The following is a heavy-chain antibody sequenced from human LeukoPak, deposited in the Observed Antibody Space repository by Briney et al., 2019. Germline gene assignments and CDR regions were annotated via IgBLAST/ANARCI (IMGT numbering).Heavy chain of an antibody. CDR1: GFTFSSYA. Sequence: GGSLRLSCAASGFTFSSYAVRWVRQAPGKGLEWVSAISGSGGSTNYADSVKGRFTISRDNSKKMLYLQMNSLRAEDTAVYYCAIGFGYTYAYADYWGQGTLVTVSS. J-gene: IGHJ4*02. V-gene: IGHV3-23*01. D-gene: IGHD5-18*01. CDR2: ISGSGGST. CDR3: AIGFGYTYAYADY.